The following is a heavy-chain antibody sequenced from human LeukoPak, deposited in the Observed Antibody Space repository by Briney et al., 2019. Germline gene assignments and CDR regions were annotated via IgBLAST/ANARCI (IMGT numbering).Heavy chain of an antibody. CDR3: ARSGTYTGRYFQH. D-gene: IGHD1-26*01. J-gene: IGHJ1*01. CDR1: GDSISSTNW. CDR2: VYHSGST. V-gene: IGHV4-4*02. Sequence: PSETLSLTCAVSGDSISSTNWWSWVRQPPGKGLEWIGEVYHSGSTNYSPSLQSRVTISVDTSENLFSLKLNSVTAADTAVYYCARSGTYTGRYFQHWGQGTLVTVSS.